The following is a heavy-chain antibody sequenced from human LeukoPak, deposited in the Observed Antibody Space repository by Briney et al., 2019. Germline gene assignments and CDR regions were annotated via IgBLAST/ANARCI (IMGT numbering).Heavy chain of an antibody. D-gene: IGHD7-27*01. CDR3: AKDPLNWGTIYFVY. CDR2: ISGGGDST. CDR1: GFTSSNYA. Sequence: GGSLRLSXAASGFTSSNYAMSWVRQAPGKGLEWVSSISGGGDSTNYAESVKGRFTISRDNSKNTLFLQMNSLTAEDTAIYYCAKDPLNWGTIYFVYWGQRTLVTVSS. V-gene: IGHV3-23*01. J-gene: IGHJ4*02.